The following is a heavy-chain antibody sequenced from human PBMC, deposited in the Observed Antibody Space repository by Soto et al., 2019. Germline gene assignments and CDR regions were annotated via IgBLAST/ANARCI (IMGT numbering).Heavy chain of an antibody. CDR1: GFDFGSFG. V-gene: IGHV1-58*02. J-gene: IGHJ6*02. D-gene: IGHD2-15*01. CDR2: IVVGNGNT. Sequence: QLQLVQSGPEVKKPGTSVRVSCKASGFDFGSFGMQRVRQAHGQGLEWIGWIVVGNGNTNYAQKFQGIVSITGDMSTRTNSMVLYNRRSEDTALYFCSTDRPDMAMGWPAWGQGTSVTVSS. CDR3: STDRPDMAMGWPA.